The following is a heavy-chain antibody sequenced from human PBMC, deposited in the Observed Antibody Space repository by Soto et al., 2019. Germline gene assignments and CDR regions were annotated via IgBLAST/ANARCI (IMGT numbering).Heavy chain of an antibody. V-gene: IGHV3-30*03. CDR1: GFTFSSYG. J-gene: IGHJ3*02. CDR2: ISYDGSNK. CDR3: ARDMAAAAGTFDI. D-gene: IGHD6-13*01. Sequence: GGSLRLSCEASGFTFSSYGMHWVRQAPGKGLEWVAVISYDGSNKYYADSVKGRFTISRDNSKNTLYLQMNSLRAEDTAVYYCARDMAAAAGTFDIWGQGTMVTVS.